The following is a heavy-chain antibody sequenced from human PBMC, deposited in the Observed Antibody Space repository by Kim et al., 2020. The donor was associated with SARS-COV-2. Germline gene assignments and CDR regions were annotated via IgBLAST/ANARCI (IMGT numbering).Heavy chain of an antibody. CDR3: ARGSGRYEDWFDP. D-gene: IGHD6-19*01. CDR1: GFTFSSYW. V-gene: IGHV3-7*01. CDR2: IKQDGSEK. J-gene: IGHJ5*02. Sequence: GGSLRLSCAASGFTFSSYWMSWVRQAPGEGLEWVANIKQDGSEKYYVDSVKGRFTISRDNAKNSLYLQMNSLRAEDTAVYYCARGSGRYEDWFDPWGQGTLVTVSS.